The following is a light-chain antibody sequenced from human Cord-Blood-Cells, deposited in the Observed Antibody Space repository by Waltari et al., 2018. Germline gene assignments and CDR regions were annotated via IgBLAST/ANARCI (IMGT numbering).Light chain of an antibody. J-gene: IGKJ4*01. V-gene: IGKV1D-43*01. Sequence: AIRMTQSPFSLSASVGDRITINCSPSQGSSSYLDWYQQKQAQAPKLFIYYASSLESGVTFRFSGSGSGTDYTLTVRSLEPEDVATYYCHLYYSIPFGGGTKVEIK. CDR2: YAS. CDR1: QGSSSY. CDR3: HLYYSIP.